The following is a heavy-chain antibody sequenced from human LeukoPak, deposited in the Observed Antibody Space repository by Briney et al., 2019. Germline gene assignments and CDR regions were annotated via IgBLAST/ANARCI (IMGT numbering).Heavy chain of an antibody. CDR2: ISYDGSKK. D-gene: IGHD5-12*01. CDR1: GVTFSSYA. CDR3: ARDQYSGYDYWAFDI. V-gene: IGHV3-30-3*01. Sequence: GGALRLSCAASGVTFSSYAMDWVRQAPGKGMEWVAVISYDGSKKYYADSVKGRFTISRDNSKNTLSVQMNSLRAEDTAVYYCARDQYSGYDYWAFDIWGQGTMVTVSS. J-gene: IGHJ3*02.